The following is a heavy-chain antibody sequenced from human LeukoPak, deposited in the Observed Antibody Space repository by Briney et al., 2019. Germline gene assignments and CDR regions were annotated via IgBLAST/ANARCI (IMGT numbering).Heavy chain of an antibody. CDR1: GFTFSSYW. CDR3: AKGRSGIAVVEFDY. J-gene: IGHJ4*02. CDR2: IKQDGSEK. Sequence: GGSLRLSCAASGFTFSSYWMSWVRQAPGKGLEWVANIKQDGSEKYYADSVRGRFTISRDNSKNTLYLQMNSLRAEDTAMYYCAKGRSGIAVVEFDYWGQGTLVTVSS. V-gene: IGHV3-7*01. D-gene: IGHD6-19*01.